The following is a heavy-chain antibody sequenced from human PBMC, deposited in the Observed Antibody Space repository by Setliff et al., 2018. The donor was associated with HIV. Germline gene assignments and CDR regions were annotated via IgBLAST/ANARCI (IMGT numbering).Heavy chain of an antibody. V-gene: IGHV1-69*05. CDR1: GGTFSSYA. CDR2: IIPIFGTA. Sequence: SVKVSCKASGGTFSSYAISWVRQAPGQGLEWMGGIIPIFGTANYAQKFQGRVTITTDESTSTAHMELSSLRSEDTAVYYCARGGSGHYYYYYGMDVWGQGTTVTVSS. CDR3: ARGGSGHYYYYYGMDV. D-gene: IGHD2-15*01. J-gene: IGHJ6*02.